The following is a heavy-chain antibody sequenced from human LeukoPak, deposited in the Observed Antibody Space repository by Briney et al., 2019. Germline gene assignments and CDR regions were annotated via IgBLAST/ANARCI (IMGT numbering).Heavy chain of an antibody. CDR1: GGSISSYY. Sequence: SETLSLTCTVSGGSISSYYWSWIRQPPGKGLEWIGYIYYSGSTNYNPSLKSRVTISVDTSKNQFSLKLSSVTAADTAVYYCARVPLASSFGSGYYYYGMDVWGQGTTVTVSS. D-gene: IGHD3-16*01. J-gene: IGHJ6*02. CDR2: IYYSGST. CDR3: ARVPLASSFGSGYYYYGMDV. V-gene: IGHV4-59*01.